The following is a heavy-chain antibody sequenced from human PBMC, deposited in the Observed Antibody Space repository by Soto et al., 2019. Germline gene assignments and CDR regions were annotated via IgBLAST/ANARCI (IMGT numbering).Heavy chain of an antibody. D-gene: IGHD2-15*01. J-gene: IGHJ4*02. V-gene: IGHV4-39*01. CDR1: GGSISSSSYY. Sequence: SETLSLTCTVSGGSISSSSYYWGWIRQPPGKGLEWIGSIYYSGSTYYNPSLKSRVTISVDTSKDQFSLKLSSVTAADTAVYYCARLILRWYHHSYFDYWGQGTLVTVSS. CDR2: IYYSGST. CDR3: ARLILRWYHHSYFDY.